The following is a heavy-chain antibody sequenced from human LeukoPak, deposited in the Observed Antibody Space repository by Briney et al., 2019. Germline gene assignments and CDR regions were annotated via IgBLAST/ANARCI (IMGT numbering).Heavy chain of an antibody. Sequence: SETLSLTCTVSGGSISSYYWSWIRQPPGKGLEWIGYIYYSGSTYYNPSLKSRVTISVDASKNQFSLKLSSVTAADTAVYYCARTRNYGHHYYYYGMDVWGQGTTVTVSS. CDR3: ARTRNYGHHYYYYGMDV. J-gene: IGHJ6*02. CDR1: GGSISSYY. CDR2: IYYSGST. D-gene: IGHD1-7*01. V-gene: IGHV4-59*08.